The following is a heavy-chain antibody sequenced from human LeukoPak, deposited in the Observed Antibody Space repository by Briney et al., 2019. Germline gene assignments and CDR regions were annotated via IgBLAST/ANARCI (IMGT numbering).Heavy chain of an antibody. V-gene: IGHV3-33*01. CDR3: ARAHPNGYNSLPLDY. CDR2: IWYDGSLK. J-gene: IGHJ4*02. D-gene: IGHD5-24*01. CDR1: GFIFSRYG. Sequence: GGSLRLSCAASGFIFSRYGMHWVRQAPGKGLEWVAVIWYDGSLKYYADSVRGRFTISRDDSKNMLYVQMNSLRVEDTAVYYCARAHPNGYNSLPLDYWGQGTLVTVSS.